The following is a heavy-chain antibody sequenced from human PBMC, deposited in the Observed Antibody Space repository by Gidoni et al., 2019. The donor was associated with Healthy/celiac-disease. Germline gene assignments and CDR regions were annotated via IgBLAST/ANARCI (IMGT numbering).Heavy chain of an antibody. D-gene: IGHD6-13*01. CDR2: MNPNSGNT. J-gene: IGHJ6*02. V-gene: IGHV1-8*01. CDR1: GYTFTSYD. Sequence: QVQLVQSGAEVKKPGASVTVSCMASGYTFTSYDINWVRQATGQGLEWMGWMNPNSGNTGYAQKFQGRVTMTRNNSISTAYMELSSLRSEDTAVYYCARGYSSSWSLKYYYYYGMDVWGQGTTVTVSS. CDR3: ARGYSSSWSLKYYYYYGMDV.